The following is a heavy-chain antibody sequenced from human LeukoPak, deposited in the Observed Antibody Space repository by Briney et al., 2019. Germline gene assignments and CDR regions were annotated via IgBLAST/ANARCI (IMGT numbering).Heavy chain of an antibody. CDR2: IYTSGST. CDR1: SGSISSYY. Sequence: PSETLSLTCTVSSGSISSYYWSWIRQPAGKGLEWMGRIYTSGSTNYNPSLKSRVTMSVDTSKNQFSLKLSSVTAADTAVYYCARSPVMAYYDSSGYYLFDYWGQGTLVTVSS. D-gene: IGHD3-22*01. CDR3: ARSPVMAYYDSSGYYLFDY. V-gene: IGHV4-4*07. J-gene: IGHJ4*02.